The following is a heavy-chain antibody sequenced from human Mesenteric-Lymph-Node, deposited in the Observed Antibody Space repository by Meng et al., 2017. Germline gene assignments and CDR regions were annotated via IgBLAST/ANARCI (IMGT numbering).Heavy chain of an antibody. V-gene: IGHV3-11*01. CDR1: GFTFSDYY. D-gene: IGHD3-3*01. J-gene: IGHJ5*02. CDR2: ISSSGSTI. Sequence: GGSLRLSCAASGFTFSDYYMSWIRQAPGKGLEWVSYISSSGSTIYYADSVKGRFTISRDNAKNSLYLQMNSLRAEDTAVYYCARSLFGVVSSWFDPWGQGTLVTVSS. CDR3: ARSLFGVVSSWFDP.